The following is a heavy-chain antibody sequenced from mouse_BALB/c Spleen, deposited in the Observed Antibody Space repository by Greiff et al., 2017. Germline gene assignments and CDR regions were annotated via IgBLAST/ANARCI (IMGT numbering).Heavy chain of an antibody. Sequence: EVQGVESGPGLVKPSQTVSLTCTVTGISITTGNYRWSWIRQFPGNKLEWIGYIYYSGTITYNPSLPSRTTITRDTSKNQFFLEMNSLTAEDTATYYCARSYGYDDYAMDYWGQGTSVTVSS. CDR3: ARSYGYDDYAMDY. V-gene: IGHV3-5*02. CDR2: IYYSGTI. CDR1: GISITTGNYR. D-gene: IGHD2-2*01. J-gene: IGHJ4*01.